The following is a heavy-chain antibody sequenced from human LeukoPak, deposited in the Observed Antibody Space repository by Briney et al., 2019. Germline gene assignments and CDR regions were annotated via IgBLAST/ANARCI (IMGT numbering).Heavy chain of an antibody. J-gene: IGHJ4*02. CDR3: ATFNTIFGVVPIDY. CDR1: GYTFTDYY. D-gene: IGHD3-3*01. CDR2: VDPEDGET. V-gene: IGHV1-69-2*01. Sequence: GATVKISCKASGYTFTDYYMHWVQQAPGKGLEWMGRVDPEDGETIYAEKFQGRVTITADTSTDTAYMELSSLRSEDTAVYYCATFNTIFGVVPIDYWGQGTLVTVSS.